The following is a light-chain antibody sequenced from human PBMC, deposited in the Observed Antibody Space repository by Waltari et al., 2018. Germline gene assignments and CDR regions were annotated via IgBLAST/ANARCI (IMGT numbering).Light chain of an antibody. J-gene: IGLJ3*02. Sequence: QSALTQPASVSGSPGQSITISCTGTSSDVGASNLISWYQQGPGRAPTLVIYAVTKRPSGVSDRFSGSKSDNTASLTISGLQAEDEADYYCCSCGGRSTLVFGGGTKLTVL. CDR1: SSDVGASNL. CDR3: CSCGGRSTLV. V-gene: IGLV2-23*02. CDR2: AVT.